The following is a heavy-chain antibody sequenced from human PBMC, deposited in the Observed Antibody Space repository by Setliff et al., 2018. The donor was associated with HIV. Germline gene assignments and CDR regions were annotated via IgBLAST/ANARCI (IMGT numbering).Heavy chain of an antibody. CDR1: GYTFTRYG. D-gene: IGHD2-2*01. CDR2: ISANNGNT. Sequence: ASVKVSCKASGYTFTRYGISWVRQAPGQGLEWMGWISANNGNTKYEQRLQGRVTMTTDTSTSTAYMDLRSLRSDDTAVYFCARDGEYQVLHYYYSGMDVWGQGTTVTVSS. V-gene: IGHV1-18*01. CDR3: ARDGEYQVLHYYYSGMDV. J-gene: IGHJ6*02.